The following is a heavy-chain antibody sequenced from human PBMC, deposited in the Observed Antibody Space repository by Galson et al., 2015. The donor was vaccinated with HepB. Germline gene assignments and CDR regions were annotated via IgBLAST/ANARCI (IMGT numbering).Heavy chain of an antibody. D-gene: IGHD2-8*02. J-gene: IGHJ4*02. Sequence: SLRLSCAASGFTLSNHAMSWVRQTPGKGLEWVAAISGSDDGTYHAASVRGRFTISRDDSKNTLYLQMNRLRAEDTATYYCAKGMAGSCTRVLCYSFDYWGQGSLVTVSS. CDR1: GFTLSNHA. CDR3: AKGMAGSCTRVLCYSFDY. V-gene: IGHV3-23*01. CDR2: ISGSDDGT.